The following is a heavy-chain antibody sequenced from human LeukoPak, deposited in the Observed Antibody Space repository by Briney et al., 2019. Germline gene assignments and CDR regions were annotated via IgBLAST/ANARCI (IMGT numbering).Heavy chain of an antibody. CDR3: ARVRYGSSWLFDY. CDR1: GGSISSYY. J-gene: IGHJ4*02. Sequence: PSETLSLTCTVSGGSISSYYWSWIRQPPGKGLEWIGYIYYSGSTNYNPSLKSRVTISVDTSKNQFSLKLSSVTAADTAVYYCARVRYGSSWLFDYWGQGTLVTVSS. V-gene: IGHV4-59*01. CDR2: IYYSGST. D-gene: IGHD6-13*01.